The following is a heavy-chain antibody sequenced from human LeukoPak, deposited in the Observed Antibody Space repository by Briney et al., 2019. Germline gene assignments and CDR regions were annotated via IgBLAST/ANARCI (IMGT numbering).Heavy chain of an antibody. D-gene: IGHD3-3*01. Sequence: GESLKISCKGSGYSFTSYWIGWVRQMPGKGLEWMGIIYPGDSDTRYSPSFQGQVTISADKSISTAYLQWSSLKASDTAMYYCARGLRFLEWLLMDNWFDPWGQGTLVTVSS. V-gene: IGHV5-51*01. J-gene: IGHJ5*02. CDR3: ARGLRFLEWLLMDNWFDP. CDR2: IYPGDSDT. CDR1: GYSFTSYW.